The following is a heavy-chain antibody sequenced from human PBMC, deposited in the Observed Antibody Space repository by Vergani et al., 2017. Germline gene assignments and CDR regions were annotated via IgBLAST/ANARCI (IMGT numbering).Heavy chain of an antibody. CDR2: IYYSGST. CDR3: ARDRGTGRDWYFDL. Sequence: QVKLQESGPGLVKPSETLSLTCTVSGGSISSSSYYWGWIRQPPGKGLEWIGSIYYSGSTYYNPSLKSRVTISVDTSKNQFSLKLSSVTAADTAVYYCARDRGTGRDWYFDLWGRGTLVTVSS. D-gene: IGHD1-14*01. J-gene: IGHJ2*01. CDR1: GGSISSSSYY. V-gene: IGHV4-39*02.